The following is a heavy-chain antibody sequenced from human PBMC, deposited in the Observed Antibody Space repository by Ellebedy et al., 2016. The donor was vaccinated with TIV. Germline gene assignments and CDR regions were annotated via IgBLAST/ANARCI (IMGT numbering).Heavy chain of an antibody. D-gene: IGHD1-1*01. Sequence: SQTLSLTCXISRDSVSSNSASWNWIRQSPSRGLEWLGRTYYRSKWYNDYAESVKGRIIINPDTSKNQISLQLNSLTPGDTAVYYCARATTARFDYWGQGTLVTVSS. CDR1: RDSVSSNSAS. CDR2: TYYRSKWYN. CDR3: ARATTARFDY. V-gene: IGHV6-1*01. J-gene: IGHJ4*02.